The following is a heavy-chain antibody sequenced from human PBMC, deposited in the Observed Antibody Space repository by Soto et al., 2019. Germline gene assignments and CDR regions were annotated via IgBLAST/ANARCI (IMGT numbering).Heavy chain of an antibody. D-gene: IGHD3-3*02. CDR2: IHDSGHT. CDR3: ARCSVGAVLGPHYYFDY. V-gene: IGHV4-61*01. CDR1: GGSVSSGSYY. Sequence: SETLSLTCTVSGGSVSSGSYYWNWIRQSPGKGLEWIGYIHDSGHTDYNPSLKSRVTISVDTSKIQFSLEMRSVTAADTAVYYCARCSVGAVLGPHYYFDYWGQGTLVTVSS. J-gene: IGHJ4*02.